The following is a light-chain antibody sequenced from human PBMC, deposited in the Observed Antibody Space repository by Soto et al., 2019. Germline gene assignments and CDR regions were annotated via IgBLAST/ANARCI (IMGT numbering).Light chain of an antibody. CDR3: QQRSNWPPIT. J-gene: IGKJ5*01. CDR1: QSISAH. V-gene: IGKV3-11*01. CDR2: DAS. Sequence: EIVLTQSPATLSLSPGERATLSCRASQSISAHLAWYQQKPGQAPRLLIYDASNRATGIPARFGGSGSGTDFTLTISSLEPEDFAIYYCQQRSNWPPITFGQGTRLEIK.